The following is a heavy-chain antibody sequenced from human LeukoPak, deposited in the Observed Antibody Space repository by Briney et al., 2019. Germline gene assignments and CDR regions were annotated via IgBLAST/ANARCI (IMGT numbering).Heavy chain of an antibody. D-gene: IGHD1-26*01. CDR1: GFTFSNYW. Sequence: PGGSLRLSCAGSGFTFSNYWMSWVRQAPGKGLEWVATIRQDGNEKYYVDSVKGRFTISRDNAKSSLLLQMNSLRAEDTAVYYCARDKDSGGATGSILDYWGQGTLVTVSS. V-gene: IGHV3-7*03. J-gene: IGHJ4*02. CDR2: IRQDGNEK. CDR3: ARDKDSGGATGSILDY.